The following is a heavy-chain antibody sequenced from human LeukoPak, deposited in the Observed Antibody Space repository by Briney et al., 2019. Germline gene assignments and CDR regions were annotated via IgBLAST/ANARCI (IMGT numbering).Heavy chain of an antibody. CDR2: ISGSGGST. CDR3: ARGTNIVVVPAASN. J-gene: IGHJ4*02. V-gene: IGHV3-23*01. CDR1: GFTFSSYA. Sequence: GGSLRLSCAASGFTFSSYAMSWVRQAPGKGLEWVSAISGSGGSTYYADSVKGRFTISRDNSKNTLYLQMNSLRAEDTAVYYCARGTNIVVVPAASNWGQGTLVTVSS. D-gene: IGHD2-2*01.